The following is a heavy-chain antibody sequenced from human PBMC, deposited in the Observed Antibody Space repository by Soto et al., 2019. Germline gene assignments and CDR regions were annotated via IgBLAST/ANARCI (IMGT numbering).Heavy chain of an antibody. D-gene: IGHD3-3*01. V-gene: IGHV3-30*18. J-gene: IGHJ6*02. CDR3: AKDANYVFWSGYSTGMDV. CDR1: GFTFSNYG. Sequence: QVQLVESGGGVVQPGRSLRLSCAASGFTFSNYGMHWVRQAPGKGLEWVAVISYHGTNKFYADSVKGRFTITRDNSRSTLYLQMNSLRAEDTAVYYCAKDANYVFWSGYSTGMDVWGQGTTVTVSS. CDR2: ISYHGTNK.